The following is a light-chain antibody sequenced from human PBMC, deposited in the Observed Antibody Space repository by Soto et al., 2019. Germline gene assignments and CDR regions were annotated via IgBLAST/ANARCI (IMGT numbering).Light chain of an antibody. V-gene: IGKV3-20*01. Sequence: EIVLTQSPGTLSLSPGDRATLSCRASQSVDSSYLAWYHQRPGQAPRLLIYGASSRATGIPDRFSGSGSGTDFTLRISRLEPEDSAVYYCQQYGSSPTFGGGTKVDIK. CDR1: QSVDSSY. J-gene: IGKJ4*01. CDR2: GAS. CDR3: QQYGSSPT.